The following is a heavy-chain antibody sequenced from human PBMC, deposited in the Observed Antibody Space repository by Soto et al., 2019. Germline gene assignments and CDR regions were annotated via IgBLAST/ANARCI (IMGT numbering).Heavy chain of an antibody. CDR2: IWFDGSYK. CDR1: GFSFSYFG. CDR3: ARERQKDSATSRKAFDI. V-gene: IGHV3-33*01. Sequence: QVQLVESGGGVVQPGRSLRLSCAASGFSFSYFGMHWVRQAPGKGLEWVAVIWFDGSYKFYADSVKGRFTISRDNSGNTLDLQMDSLRDEDTAKYFCARERQKDSATSRKAFDIWGQGTMVTVSS. J-gene: IGHJ3*02. D-gene: IGHD1-26*01.